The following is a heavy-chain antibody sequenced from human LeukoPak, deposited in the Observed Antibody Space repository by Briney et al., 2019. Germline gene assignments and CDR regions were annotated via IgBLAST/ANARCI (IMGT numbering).Heavy chain of an antibody. CDR1: GGSISSYY. CDR3: ARDARKYSSSIGYYYYYGMDV. V-gene: IGHV4-59*01. J-gene: IGHJ6*02. Sequence: SETLSLTCTVSGGSISSYYWSWIRQPPGKGLEWIGYIYYSGSTNYNPSLKSRVTISVDTSKNQFSLKLSSVTAADTAVYYCARDARKYSSSIGYYYYYGMDVWGQGTTVTVSS. CDR2: IYYSGST. D-gene: IGHD6-6*01.